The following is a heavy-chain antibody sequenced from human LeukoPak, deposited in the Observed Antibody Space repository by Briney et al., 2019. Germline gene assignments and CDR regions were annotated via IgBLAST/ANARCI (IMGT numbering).Heavy chain of an antibody. V-gene: IGHV1-24*01. CDR3: ETGWSASYYFDY. D-gene: IGHD2-15*01. J-gene: IGHJ4*02. CDR1: GYTLTEFS. Sequence: GASVKVSCKVSGYTLTEFSSHWVRQAPGKGGEWMGGFDPEDGDTNSAQKFQGRLTMTEDTSTDTAYMELSSVRSEDTAVYYCETGWSASYYFDYWGQGTLVTVSS. CDR2: FDPEDGDT.